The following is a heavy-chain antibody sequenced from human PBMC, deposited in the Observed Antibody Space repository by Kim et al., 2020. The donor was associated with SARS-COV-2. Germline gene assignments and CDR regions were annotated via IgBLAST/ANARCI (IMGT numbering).Heavy chain of an antibody. Sequence: GAETGRFTISREHSKNTLYLQLNSLRAEDTAVYYCARGRIAAFYYFDYWGQGTLVTVSS. CDR3: ARGRIAAFYYFDY. J-gene: IGHJ4*02. D-gene: IGHD6-6*01. V-gene: IGHV3-23*01.